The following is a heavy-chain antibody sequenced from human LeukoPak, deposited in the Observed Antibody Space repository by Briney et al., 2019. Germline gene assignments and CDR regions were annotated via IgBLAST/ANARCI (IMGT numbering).Heavy chain of an antibody. D-gene: IGHD3-16*02. V-gene: IGHV3-23*01. J-gene: IGHJ5*02. CDR3: AKAPGSIMITFGGVIA. CDR2: ISGSGGST. Sequence: PGRSLRLSCAASGFTFSSYSMNWVRQAPGKGLEWVSAISGSGGSTYYADSVKGRFTISRDNSKNTLYLQMNSLRAEDTAVYYCAKAPGSIMITFGGVIAWGQGTLVTVSS. CDR1: GFTFSSYS.